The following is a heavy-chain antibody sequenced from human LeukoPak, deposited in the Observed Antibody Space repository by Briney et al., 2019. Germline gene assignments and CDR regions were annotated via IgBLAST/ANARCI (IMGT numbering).Heavy chain of an antibody. Sequence: SETLSLTCTVSGGSISSYYWSWIRQPTGKGLEWIGRIYISGSTNYNPSLKSRVTISVDTSKNQFSLKLSSVTAADTAVYYCARLSTVTTSFDYWGQGTLVTVSS. D-gene: IGHD4-17*01. CDR3: ARLSTVTTSFDY. CDR2: IYISGST. V-gene: IGHV4-4*07. CDR1: GGSISSYY. J-gene: IGHJ4*02.